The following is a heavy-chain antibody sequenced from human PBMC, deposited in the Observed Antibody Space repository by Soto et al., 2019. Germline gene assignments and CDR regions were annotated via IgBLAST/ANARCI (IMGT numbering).Heavy chain of an antibody. CDR1: GGSFSGYY. D-gene: IGHD6-19*01. J-gene: IGHJ4*02. CDR3: ARGGAVAGTTTLLDY. CDR2: INHRGNT. V-gene: IGHV4-34*01. Sequence: SETLSLTCAVYGGSFSGYYWSWIRQPPGKGLEWIGEINHRGNTNYNPSLKSRVTISVDTSKNQFSLKVRSVTAADTAVYYCARGGAVAGTTTLLDYWGQGILVTVSS.